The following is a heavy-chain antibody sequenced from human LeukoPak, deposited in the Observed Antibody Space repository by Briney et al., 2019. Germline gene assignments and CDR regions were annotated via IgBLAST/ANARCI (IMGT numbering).Heavy chain of an antibody. CDR2: MNPNSGNT. Sequence: ASVKVSCKASGYTFTSYDINWVRQATGQGLEWMGWMNPNSGNTGYAQKFQGRVTMTRNTSISTAYMELSSLRSEDTAVYYCARSNCGGDCYSGPLGSWGQGTLVTVSS. CDR3: ARSNCGGDCYSGPLGS. CDR1: GYTFTSYD. D-gene: IGHD2-21*02. V-gene: IGHV1-8*01. J-gene: IGHJ4*02.